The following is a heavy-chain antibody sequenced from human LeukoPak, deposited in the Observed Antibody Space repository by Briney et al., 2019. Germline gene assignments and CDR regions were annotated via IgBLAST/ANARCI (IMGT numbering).Heavy chain of an antibody. CDR2: IYCSGST. CDR3: ARDGIVAGRDTEAIDI. Sequence: KPSETLSLTCTVSGRSLSSGDYYWSWIRQPPGKGREWIGYIYCSGSTYYNASLKSRVTISVDTSKNQCSPKLGSVTAADTAGYYCARDGIVAGRDTEAIDIWGQGTMVTVSS. J-gene: IGHJ3*02. V-gene: IGHV4-30-4*08. D-gene: IGHD3-22*01. CDR1: GRSLSSGDYY.